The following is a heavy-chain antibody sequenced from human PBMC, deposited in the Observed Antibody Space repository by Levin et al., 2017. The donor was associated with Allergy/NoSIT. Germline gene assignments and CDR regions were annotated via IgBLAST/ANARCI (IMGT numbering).Heavy chain of an antibody. D-gene: IGHD3-3*01. CDR1: GFTFSSYW. CDR2: IEVHGTKT. CDR3: TRGGYEPFDC. J-gene: IGHJ4*02. V-gene: IGHV3-74*01. Sequence: PGGSLRLSCAASGFTFSSYWMHWVRQAPGKGLVWVSRIEVHGTKTNYADSVEGRFTVSRDNAKNTLYLQMNSLRPEDTAVYYCTRGGYEPFDCWGQGTLVTVSS.